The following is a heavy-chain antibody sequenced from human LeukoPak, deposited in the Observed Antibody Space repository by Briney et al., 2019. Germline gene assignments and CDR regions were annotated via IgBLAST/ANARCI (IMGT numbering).Heavy chain of an antibody. Sequence: PSETLSLTCTVSGGSISSYYWSWIRQPPGKGLEWIGYIYYSGSTNYNPSLKSRVTISVDTSKNQFSLKLSSVTAADTAVYYCARVLVRDSYYFDYWGQGTLVTVSS. D-gene: IGHD3-10*01. CDR3: ARVLVRDSYYFDY. CDR1: GGSISSYY. J-gene: IGHJ4*02. V-gene: IGHV4-59*01. CDR2: IYYSGST.